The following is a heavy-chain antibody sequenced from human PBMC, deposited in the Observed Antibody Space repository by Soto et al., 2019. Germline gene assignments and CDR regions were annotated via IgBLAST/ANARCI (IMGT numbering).Heavy chain of an antibody. D-gene: IGHD3-9*01. J-gene: IGHJ3*02. CDR1: GGSISSYY. CDR3: ARARWDYDILSGYYGPNDAFDI. CDR2: IYYSGST. V-gene: IGHV4-59*01. Sequence: SGTLSLTCTVSGGSISSYYWSWIRQPPGKGLEWIGYIYYSGSTNYNPSLKSRVTISVDTSKNQFSLKLSSVTAADTAVYYCARARWDYDILSGYYGPNDAFDIWGQGTMVTVSS.